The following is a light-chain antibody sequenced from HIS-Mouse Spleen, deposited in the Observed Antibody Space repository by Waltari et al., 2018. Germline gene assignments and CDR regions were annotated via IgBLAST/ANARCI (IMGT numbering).Light chain of an antibody. CDR1: ALPKKY. CDR2: EDS. Sequence: SYELTQPPSVSVSPGQTARITCSGDALPKKYAYWYQQKSGQAPVLVIYEDSKQPSGIPERFSGSSSGTMATLTISGGQVEDEADYYCYSTDSSGNHRVFGGGTKLTVL. CDR3: YSTDSSGNHRV. V-gene: IGLV3-10*01. J-gene: IGLJ2*01.